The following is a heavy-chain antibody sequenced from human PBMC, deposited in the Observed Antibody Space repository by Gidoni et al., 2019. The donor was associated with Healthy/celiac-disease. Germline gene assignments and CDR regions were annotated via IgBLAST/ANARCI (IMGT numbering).Heavy chain of an antibody. J-gene: IGHJ4*02. V-gene: IGHV4-39*01. CDR3: TRLRGDLTGYSLIFGDY. D-gene: IGHD3-9*01. CDR2: FYYSGST. Sequence: QLQLQESGPGLVKPSETLSLTCTVSGGSISSSRHYWGWIRQPPGKGLEWIGSFYYSGSTYYNPSLKSRVTISVDTSKNQFSLKLSSVTAADTAVYYCTRLRGDLTGYSLIFGDYWGLGTLVTVSS. CDR1: GGSISSSRHY.